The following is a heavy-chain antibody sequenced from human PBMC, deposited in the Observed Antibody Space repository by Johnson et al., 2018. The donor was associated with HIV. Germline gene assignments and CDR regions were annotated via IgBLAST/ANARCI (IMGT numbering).Heavy chain of an antibody. CDR3: ARARYTRDWYRYDAFDL. CDR1: QSTLSSHA. J-gene: IGHJ3*01. V-gene: IGHV3-64*01. CDR2: TTNPWDST. D-gene: IGHD6-19*01. Sequence: VHLLEPGGGLIRPGASLRLSCAPSQSTLSSHAMHWAPPAPGKALDYFSATTNPWDSTSYAYSVPCRFSLSRDNSKNTLYLQMGSLRTEDMAVYHCARARYTRDWYRYDAFDLWGQGTMVTVSS.